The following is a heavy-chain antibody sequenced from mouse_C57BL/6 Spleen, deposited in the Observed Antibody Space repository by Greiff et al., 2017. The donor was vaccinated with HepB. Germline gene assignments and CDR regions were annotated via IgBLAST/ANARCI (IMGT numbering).Heavy chain of an antibody. J-gene: IGHJ3*01. CDR3: ARGYGYDGGFAY. V-gene: IGHV3-1*01. CDR1: GYSITSGYD. CDR2: ISYSGST. Sequence: VQLQQSGPGMVKPSQSLSLTCTVTGYSITSGYDWHWIRHFPGNKLEWMGYISYSGSTNYNPSLKSRISITHDTSKNHFFLKLNSVTTEDTATYYCARGYGYDGGFAYWGQGTLVTVSA. D-gene: IGHD2-2*01.